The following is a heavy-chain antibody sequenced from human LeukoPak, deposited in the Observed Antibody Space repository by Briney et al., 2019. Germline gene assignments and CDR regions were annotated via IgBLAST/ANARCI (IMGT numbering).Heavy chain of an antibody. J-gene: IGHJ4*02. V-gene: IGHV4-59*08. Sequence: SESLSLACTLSGPSISSYYWSWIRQHPGKGMEWIGYIYSSGSTNYHPPLKSRATISVAPSKNQFSLKLSSVTAADTGVYYCARQLDCSGGSCPYDYWGQGTLVTVSS. D-gene: IGHD2-15*01. CDR3: ARQLDCSGGSCPYDY. CDR2: IYSSGST. CDR1: GPSISSYY.